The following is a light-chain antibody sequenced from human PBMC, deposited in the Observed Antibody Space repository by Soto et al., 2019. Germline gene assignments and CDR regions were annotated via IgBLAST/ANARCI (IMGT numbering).Light chain of an antibody. V-gene: IGLV1-47*01. CDR1: SSNIRSNY. CDR2: RNN. Sequence: QSVLTQPPSASGTPGQRVTLSCSGSSSNIRSNYVYWYHQLPGTAPKLLIYRNNQRPSGVPDRFSGSKSGTSASLAIGGLRSEDEADYFCAAWDDSLSGYVFGTGTKVTVL. J-gene: IGLJ1*01. CDR3: AAWDDSLSGYV.